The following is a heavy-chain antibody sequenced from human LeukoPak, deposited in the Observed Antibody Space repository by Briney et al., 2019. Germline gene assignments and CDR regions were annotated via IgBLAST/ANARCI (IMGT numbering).Heavy chain of an antibody. V-gene: IGHV4-34*01. CDR2: INHSGST. CDR1: GGSFSGYY. CDR3: ARRGLWFGEFPSYFDY. D-gene: IGHD3-10*01. Sequence: SSETLSLTCAVYGGSFSGYYWSWIRQPPGKGLEWIGEINHSGSTNYNPSLKSRVSISVDTSKNQFSLKLSSVTAADTAVYYCARRGLWFGEFPSYFDYWGQGTLVTVSS. J-gene: IGHJ4*02.